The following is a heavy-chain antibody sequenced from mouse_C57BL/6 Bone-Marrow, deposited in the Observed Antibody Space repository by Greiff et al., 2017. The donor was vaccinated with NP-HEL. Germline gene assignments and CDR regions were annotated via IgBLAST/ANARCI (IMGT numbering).Heavy chain of an antibody. Sequence: VQLQQSGAELVRPGASVKLSCTASGFNIKDDYMHWVKQRPEQGLEWIGWIDPENGDTEYASKFQGKATITADTSSNTAYLQLSSLTSEDTAFYYCTTGFYYYGSSSWFAYWGQGTLVTVSA. V-gene: IGHV14-4*01. CDR3: TTGFYYYGSSSWFAY. J-gene: IGHJ3*01. D-gene: IGHD1-1*01. CDR1: GFNIKDDY. CDR2: IDPENGDT.